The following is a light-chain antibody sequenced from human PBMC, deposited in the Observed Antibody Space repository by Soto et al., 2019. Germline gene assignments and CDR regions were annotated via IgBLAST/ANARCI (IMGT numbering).Light chain of an antibody. Sequence: QSVLTQSPSASASLGASVKLTCTLSSGHSSYAIAWHQQQPEKGPRYLMKLNSDGSHSKGDGIPDRFSGSSSGAERYLTISRLQSEDEADYCCQTWGTGMGVFGGGTKLTVL. CDR2: LNSDGSH. J-gene: IGLJ2*01. CDR3: QTWGTGMGV. CDR1: SGHSSYA. V-gene: IGLV4-69*01.